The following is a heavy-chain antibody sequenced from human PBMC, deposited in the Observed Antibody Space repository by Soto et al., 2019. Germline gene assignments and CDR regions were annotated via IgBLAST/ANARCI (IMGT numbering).Heavy chain of an antibody. Sequence: EVQLPQSGGGLVQPWGTLTLSCVASGFGCRNSVMQWVRQAPGKGLVWVSRINSDATTKNYPESAKGRFTMARDNAENTLYLPMDTLTAEDTAVYYCERGPTGWYGYDYWGQGTLLTVSS. CDR2: INSDATTK. CDR1: GFGCRNSV. D-gene: IGHD6-19*01. CDR3: ERGPTGWYGYDY. J-gene: IGHJ4*02. V-gene: IGHV3-74*01.